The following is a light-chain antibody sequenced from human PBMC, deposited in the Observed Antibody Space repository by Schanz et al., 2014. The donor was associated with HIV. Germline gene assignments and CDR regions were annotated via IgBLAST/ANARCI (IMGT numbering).Light chain of an antibody. CDR1: QRLSSSY. CDR3: QYFGNSGGT. V-gene: IGKV3-20*01. J-gene: IGKJ4*01. Sequence: EIVLTHSPGSLSLSPGGRATLSCGARQRLSSSYLAWYQQKRAQPPRLVIYATSTRAAGIPDRFSGTGSGTDFTLTISSLEPEDFAVYYCQYFGNSGGTFGGGTKVEIK. CDR2: ATS.